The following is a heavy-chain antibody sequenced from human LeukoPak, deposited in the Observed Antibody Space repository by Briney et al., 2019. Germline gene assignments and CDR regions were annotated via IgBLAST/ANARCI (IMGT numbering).Heavy chain of an antibody. D-gene: IGHD3-3*01. V-gene: IGHV1-18*01. CDR3: ARDSIFGVVRGNFDY. CDR2: ISAYNGNT. Sequence: GASVKVSCKASGYTFTSYGISWVRQAPGQGLEWMGWISAYNGNTNYAQKLQGRVTMTTDTSTSTAYMELRSLRSDDTAAYYCARDSIFGVVRGNFDYWGQGTLVTVSS. CDR1: GYTFTSYG. J-gene: IGHJ4*02.